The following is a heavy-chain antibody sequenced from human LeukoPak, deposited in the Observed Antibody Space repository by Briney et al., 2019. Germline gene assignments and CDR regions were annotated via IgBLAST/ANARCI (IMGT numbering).Heavy chain of an antibody. D-gene: IGHD6-19*01. CDR2: IYYSGST. CDR3: ARAGSGRVLDY. CDR1: GGSVSIDNYY. J-gene: IGHJ4*02. V-gene: IGHV4-61*01. Sequence: SETLSLTCSVSGGSVSIDNYYWSWIRQPPGKGLEWIGYIYYSGSTNYNPSLKSRVTISVDTSKNQFSLKLSSVTAADTAVYYCARAGSGRVLDYWGQGTLVTVSS.